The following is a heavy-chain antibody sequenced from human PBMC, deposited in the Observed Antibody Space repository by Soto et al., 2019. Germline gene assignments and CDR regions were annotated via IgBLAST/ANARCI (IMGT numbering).Heavy chain of an antibody. D-gene: IGHD5-12*01. CDR2: ISSSSSYI. CDR3: ARDRDSVSGPVPWFDP. CDR1: GFTFSSYS. V-gene: IGHV3-21*01. J-gene: IGHJ5*02. Sequence: GGSLRLSCAASGFTFSSYSMNWVRQAPGKGLEWVSSISSSSSYIYYADSVKGRFTISRDNAKNSLYLQMNSLRAEDTAVYYCARDRDSVSGPVPWFDPWGQGTLVTVSS.